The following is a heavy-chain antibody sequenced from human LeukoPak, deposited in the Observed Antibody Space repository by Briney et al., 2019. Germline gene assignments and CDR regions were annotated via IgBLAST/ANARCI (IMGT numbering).Heavy chain of an antibody. V-gene: IGHV3-9*01. CDR3: AKDKDFDYYYGMDV. J-gene: IGHJ6*02. CDR1: GFTFDDYA. D-gene: IGHD3-3*01. CDR2: ISWNSGSI. Sequence: GRSLRLSCAASGFTFDDYAMHWVRQAPGKGLEWASGISWNSGSIGYADSVKGRFTISRDNAKNSLYLQMNSLRAEDTALYYCAKDKDFDYYYGMDVWGQGTTVTVSS.